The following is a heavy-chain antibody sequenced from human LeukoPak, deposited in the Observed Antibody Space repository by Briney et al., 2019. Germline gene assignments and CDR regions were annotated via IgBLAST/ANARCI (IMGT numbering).Heavy chain of an antibody. D-gene: IGHD2-15*01. CDR3: ARVYSWPPAIDY. J-gene: IGHJ4*02. Sequence: GGSLRLSCAASGFTFSSYSMNWVRQAPGKGLEWVSSISSSSSYISYADSVKGRFTISRDNAKNSLYLQMNSLRAEDTTVYYCARVYSWPPAIDYWGQGTLVTVSS. CDR1: GFTFSSYS. CDR2: ISSSSSYI. V-gene: IGHV3-21*01.